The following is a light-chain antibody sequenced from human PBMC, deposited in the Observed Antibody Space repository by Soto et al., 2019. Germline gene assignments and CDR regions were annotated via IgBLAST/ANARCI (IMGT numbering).Light chain of an antibody. V-gene: IGLV2-14*01. J-gene: IGLJ2*01. CDR2: EVS. Sequence: QSALTQPASVSGSPGQSITISCSGTSSDVAAYNYVSWYQQHPGKAPKLMIYEVSNRPSGVSNRFSGSKSGNTASLTISGRQAEDEADYYCNSYTSSSTVVFGGATKLTVI. CDR3: NSYTSSSTVV. CDR1: SSDVAAYNY.